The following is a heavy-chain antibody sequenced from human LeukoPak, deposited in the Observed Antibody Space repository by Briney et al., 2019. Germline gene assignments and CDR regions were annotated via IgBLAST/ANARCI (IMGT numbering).Heavy chain of an antibody. J-gene: IGHJ4*02. V-gene: IGHV3-9*01. Sequence: PGGSLRLSCAASGFTFDDYAMHWVRQAPGKGLEWFSGISWNSGSIGYADSVKGRFTISRDNAKNSLYLQMNSLRAEDTALYYCAKGGYSSGWYEGEFDYWGQGTLVTVSS. CDR2: ISWNSGSI. CDR3: AKGGYSSGWYEGEFDY. CDR1: GFTFDDYA. D-gene: IGHD6-19*01.